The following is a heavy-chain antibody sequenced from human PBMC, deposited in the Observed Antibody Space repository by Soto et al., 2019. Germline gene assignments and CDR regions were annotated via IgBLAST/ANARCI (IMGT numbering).Heavy chain of an antibody. D-gene: IGHD2-2*02. J-gene: IGHJ5*02. CDR1: EFTFNVFV. Sequence: PGGSLRLSCVASEFTFNVFVMHWVRQAPGKGLEWVAVVWNDGSSKNYADSVKGRFTISRDNSKNILYLQMNSLRAEDTAVYYCARGSSCHTTRCYNPAFFGPWGQGTLVTVSS. V-gene: IGHV3-33*01. CDR2: VWNDGSSK. CDR3: ARGSSCHTTRCYNPAFFGP.